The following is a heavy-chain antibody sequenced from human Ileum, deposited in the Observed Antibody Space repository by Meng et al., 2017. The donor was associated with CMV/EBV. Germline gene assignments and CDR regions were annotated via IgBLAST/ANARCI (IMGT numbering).Heavy chain of an antibody. J-gene: IGHJ5*02. CDR3: TRGSSGSYEWYDP. V-gene: IGHV4-59*01. D-gene: IGHD1-26*01. CDR2: ISFSGSA. Sequence: QVQPQGSGPGFVKPSETLSLTCTVAGGSISSSYWSWIRQPPGKGLEWIGYISFSGSASYNPSLKSRVTISIDTSKNQFSLKLTSVTTADTAVYYCTRGSSGSYEWYDPWGQGTLVTVSS. CDR1: GGSISSSY.